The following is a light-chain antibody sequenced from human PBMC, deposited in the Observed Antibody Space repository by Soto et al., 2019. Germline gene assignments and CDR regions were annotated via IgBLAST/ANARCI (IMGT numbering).Light chain of an antibody. Sequence: ELVMTQSGATVSVSGGGVVLVSCRASQSLTSNLAWYHQKPGQAPRLIVYGATTRATGIPASFSGSGSGTEFTLAISSLQSEDFAVYYCQQYNTSPRTFVQGTKMDIK. CDR3: QQYNTSPRT. J-gene: IGKJ1*01. CDR1: QSLTSN. V-gene: IGKV3-15*01. CDR2: GAT.